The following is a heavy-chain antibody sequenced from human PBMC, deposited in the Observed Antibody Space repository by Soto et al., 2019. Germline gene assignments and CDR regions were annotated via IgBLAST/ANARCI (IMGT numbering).Heavy chain of an antibody. CDR3: ARDLDGLHDDTSGPFPRPG. J-gene: IGHJ1*01. V-gene: IGHV4-30-4*01. CDR2: IHYSGSI. Sequence: SETLSLTCTVSGGSISSDDYYWSWIRQAPGRGLEWIGYIHYSGSIYYNPSLKSRATMSIDTAGNQFSLKVSSVTVADTAVYYCARDLDGLHDDTSGPFPRPGWGQGTLVTVSS. D-gene: IGHD3-22*01. CDR1: GGSISSDDYY.